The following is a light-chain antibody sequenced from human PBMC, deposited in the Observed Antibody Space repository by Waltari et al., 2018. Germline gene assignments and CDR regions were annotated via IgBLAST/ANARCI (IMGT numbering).Light chain of an antibody. CDR1: SSDVGGYNY. CDR2: GVT. J-gene: IGLJ2*01. CDR3: SSYTTSDTLI. Sequence: QSALTQPASVSGSPGQSLTISCTGTSSDVGGYNYVSWYQQHPGGAPRLMIYGVTNRPSGGSLRFSGSKSGNTASLTISGLQPEDEAYYYCSSYTTSDTLIFAGGTKLTVL. V-gene: IGLV2-14*03.